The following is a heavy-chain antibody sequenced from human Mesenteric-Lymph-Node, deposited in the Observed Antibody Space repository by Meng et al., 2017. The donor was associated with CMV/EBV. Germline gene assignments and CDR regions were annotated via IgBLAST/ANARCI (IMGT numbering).Heavy chain of an antibody. Sequence: GGSLRLSCAASGFTFSSYGMHWVRQAPGKGLEWVAFIRYDGSNKYYSDSVKGRFTISRDNSKETLYLQMNILRPEDTAVYYCARGGETWGQGTLVTVSS. CDR3: ARGGET. J-gene: IGHJ5*02. CDR1: GFTFSSYG. D-gene: IGHD5-24*01. CDR2: IRYDGSNK. V-gene: IGHV3-30*02.